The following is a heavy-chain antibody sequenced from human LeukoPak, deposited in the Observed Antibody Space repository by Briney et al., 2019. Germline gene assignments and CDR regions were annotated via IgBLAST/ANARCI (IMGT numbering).Heavy chain of an antibody. V-gene: IGHV3-33*01. CDR3: AREWHSYYYGMDV. D-gene: IGHD3-3*02. J-gene: IGHJ6*02. CDR2: IWYDGSNK. CDR1: GFTFSSYG. Sequence: GGSLRLSCAASGFTFSSYGMHWVRQAPGKGPEWVAVIWYDGSNKYYADSVKGRFTISRDNSKNTLYLQMNSLRAEDTAVYYCAREWHSYYYGMDVWGQGTTVTVSS.